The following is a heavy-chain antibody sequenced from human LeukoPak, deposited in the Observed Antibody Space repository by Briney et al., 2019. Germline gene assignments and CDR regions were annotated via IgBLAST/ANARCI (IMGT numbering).Heavy chain of an antibody. J-gene: IGHJ4*02. D-gene: IGHD6-13*01. CDR2: ISGSGGST. Sequence: GGSLRLSCAASGFTFSSYAMSWARQAPGKGLEWVSAISGSGGSTYYADSVKGRFTISRDNSKNTLYLQMNSLRAEDTAVYYCASPGYSSSWYEGARVDYWGQGTLVTVSS. CDR3: ASPGYSSSWYEGARVDY. CDR1: GFTFSSYA. V-gene: IGHV3-23*01.